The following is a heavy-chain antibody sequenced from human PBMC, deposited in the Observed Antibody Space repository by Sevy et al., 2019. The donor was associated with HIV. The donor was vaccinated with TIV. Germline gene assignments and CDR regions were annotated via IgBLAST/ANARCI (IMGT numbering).Heavy chain of an antibody. CDR3: ARGVTGYSSSWTNFDY. D-gene: IGHD6-13*01. J-gene: IGHJ4*02. CDR1: GFTFSSYS. Sequence: GGSLRLSCAASGFTFSSYSMNWVRQAPGKGLEWVSSISSSSSYIYYADSVKGRFTISRDNAKNSLYLQMNSLRAEDTAVYYCARGVTGYSSSWTNFDYWGQGTLVTVSS. V-gene: IGHV3-21*01. CDR2: ISSSSSYI.